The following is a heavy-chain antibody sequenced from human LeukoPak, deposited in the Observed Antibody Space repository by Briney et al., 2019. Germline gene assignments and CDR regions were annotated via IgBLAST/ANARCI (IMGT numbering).Heavy chain of an antibody. D-gene: IGHD3-16*01. CDR1: GGSISNNY. Sequence: SETLSLTCTVSGGSISNNYWCWIRQPPGKGLEWIGYVRYGGSTNYNPSLKSRVTISVDTSKNQFSLNLSSVTAADTAVYYCARDVTPATVWGQGTLVTVS. V-gene: IGHV4-59*01. J-gene: IGHJ4*02. CDR3: ARDVTPATV. CDR2: VRYGGST.